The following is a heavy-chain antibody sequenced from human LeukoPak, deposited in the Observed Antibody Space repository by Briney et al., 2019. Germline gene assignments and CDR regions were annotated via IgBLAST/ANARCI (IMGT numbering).Heavy chain of an antibody. CDR2: ISGSGGST. CDR1: GFTFSSYA. D-gene: IGHD1-26*01. J-gene: IGHJ4*02. V-gene: IGHV3-23*01. Sequence: GGSLRLSCAASGFTFSSYAMSWVRQAPGKGLEWVSAISGSGGSTYYADSVKGRFTISRDNAKNSLYLQMNSLRAEDTAVYYCARDLNWETYWGQGTLVTVSS. CDR3: ARDLNWETY.